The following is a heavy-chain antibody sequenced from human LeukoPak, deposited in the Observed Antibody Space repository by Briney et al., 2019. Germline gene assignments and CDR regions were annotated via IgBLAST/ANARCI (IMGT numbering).Heavy chain of an antibody. J-gene: IGHJ3*02. CDR1: GFTFDDYA. Sequence: GGSLRLSCAASGFTFDDYAMHWVRQAPGKGLEWVSGISWNSGSIGYADSVKGRFTISRDNAKNSLYLQMNSLRAEDTALYYCAKDSEGGVVAFDIWGQGTMVTVSS. D-gene: IGHD3-10*01. CDR3: AKDSEGGVVAFDI. V-gene: IGHV3-9*01. CDR2: ISWNSGSI.